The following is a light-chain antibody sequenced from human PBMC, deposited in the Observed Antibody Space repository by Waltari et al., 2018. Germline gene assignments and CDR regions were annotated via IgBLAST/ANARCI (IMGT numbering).Light chain of an antibody. Sequence: DIVMTQSPRSLTVTPGEQASISCKSSQSLVYTNGYNYLDWYIKKPGQSTQLLIYLASNRASGVPDRFSGSASGTEFTLNIRRVEPEDVGVYYCMQVLQAPFIFGPGTKVDIK. CDR3: MQVLQAPFI. CDR1: QSLVYTNGYNY. CDR2: LAS. J-gene: IGKJ3*01. V-gene: IGKV2-28*01.